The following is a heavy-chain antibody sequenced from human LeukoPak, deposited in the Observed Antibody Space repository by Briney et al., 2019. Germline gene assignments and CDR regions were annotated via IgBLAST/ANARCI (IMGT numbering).Heavy chain of an antibody. CDR1: GYSISSGYY. J-gene: IGHJ4*02. D-gene: IGHD5-24*01. CDR2: IYHSGST. Sequence: PSETLSLTCTVSGYSISSGYYWGWIRQPPGKGLEWIGSIYHSGSTYYNPSLKSRVTISVDTPKNQFSLKLSSVTAADTAVYYCARDTRLEMATTYYFDYWGQGTLVTVSS. CDR3: ARDTRLEMATTYYFDY. V-gene: IGHV4-38-2*02.